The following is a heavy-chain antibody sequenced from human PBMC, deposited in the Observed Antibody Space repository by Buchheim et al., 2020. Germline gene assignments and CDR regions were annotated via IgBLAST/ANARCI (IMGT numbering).Heavy chain of an antibody. CDR3: ARWRETMDV. CDR1: GYTVSSYD. D-gene: IGHD3-3*01. Sequence: QVRLVQSGAEVKKPGASVKVSCKASGYTVSSYDINWVRQATGQGLEWMGYRKPNSGNTRYAQKFQGRVTMTRDTFMSTAYMELSGLRSEDTAVYYCARWRETMDVWGQGTT. J-gene: IGHJ6*02. V-gene: IGHV1-8*01. CDR2: RKPNSGNT.